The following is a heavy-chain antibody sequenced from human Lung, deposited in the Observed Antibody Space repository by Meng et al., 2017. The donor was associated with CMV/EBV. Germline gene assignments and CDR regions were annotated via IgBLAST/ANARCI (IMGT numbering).Heavy chain of an antibody. J-gene: IGHJ4*02. D-gene: IGHD6-19*01. CDR2: IYHSGST. V-gene: IGHV4-4*02. CDR1: CGSISSSNW. Sequence: RLRESGPGLWSHSVALALIRAFSCGSISSSNWWSRVRQPPGKGLEWIGEIYHSGSTNYNPSLKSRVTISVDKSKNQFSLNLSSVTAADTAVYYCARVGQWLPIDYWGQGTLVTVSS. CDR3: ARVGQWLPIDY.